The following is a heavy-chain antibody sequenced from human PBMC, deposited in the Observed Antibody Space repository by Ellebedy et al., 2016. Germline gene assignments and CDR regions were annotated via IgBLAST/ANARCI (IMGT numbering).Heavy chain of an antibody. CDR1: GFTFSDHY. D-gene: IGHD1-26*01. Sequence: GGSLRLXXAASGFTFSDHYMDWVRQAPGKGLEWVGRTRNKANSYTTEYAASVKGRFTISRDDSKNSLYLQMNSLKTEDTAVYYCASSGSYLFDYWGQGTLVTVSS. J-gene: IGHJ4*02. CDR3: ASSGSYLFDY. V-gene: IGHV3-72*01. CDR2: TRNKANSYTT.